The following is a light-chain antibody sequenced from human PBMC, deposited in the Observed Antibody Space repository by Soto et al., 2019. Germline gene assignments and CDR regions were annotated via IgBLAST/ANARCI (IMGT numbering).Light chain of an antibody. J-gene: IGLJ1*01. V-gene: IGLV2-14*01. Sequence: QSALTQPASVSGSPGQSITISCTGTSSDVGGYNYVSWYQQHPGIAPKLLIYGVTNRPSGVSTRFSGSKSDNTASLTISGVHAEDEADYHCSTYTSASTLLYLFGAGTKVTVL. CDR2: GVT. CDR3: STYTSASTLLYL. CDR1: SSDVGGYNY.